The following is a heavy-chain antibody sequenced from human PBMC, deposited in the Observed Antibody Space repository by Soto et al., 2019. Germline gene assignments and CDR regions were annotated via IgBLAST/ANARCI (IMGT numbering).Heavy chain of an antibody. CDR2: MNPNSGNT. D-gene: IGHD5-12*01. V-gene: IGHV1-8*01. CDR1: GYTFTSYD. Sequence: ASVKVSCKASGYTFTSYDINWVRQATGQGLEWMGWMNPNSGNTGYAQKFQGRVTMTRNTSISTAYMELSSLRSEDTAVYYCARVGGYDGLIDYWGQGTLVTVSS. J-gene: IGHJ4*02. CDR3: ARVGGYDGLIDY.